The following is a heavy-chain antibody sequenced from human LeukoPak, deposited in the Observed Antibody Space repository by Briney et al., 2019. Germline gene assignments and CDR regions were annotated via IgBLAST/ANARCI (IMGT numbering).Heavy chain of an antibody. D-gene: IGHD1-26*01. CDR1: GFTFSSYV. J-gene: IGHJ4*02. Sequence: PGGSLRLSCAASGFTFSSYVMSWVRQAPGKGLEWVSGIIGSDGSTYYADSVKGRFTISRDNSKNTLYLQMNSLRVEDTAVYYCAKDRWIGSPGNFDYWGQGTLVTVSS. CDR2: IIGSDGST. CDR3: AKDRWIGSPGNFDY. V-gene: IGHV3-23*01.